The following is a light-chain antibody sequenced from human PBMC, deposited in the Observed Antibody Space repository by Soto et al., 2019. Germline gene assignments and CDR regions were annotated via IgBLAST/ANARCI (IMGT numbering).Light chain of an antibody. V-gene: IGKV1-5*01. J-gene: IGKJ1*01. Sequence: DIRMTQSPSTLSASVGDIVTSTCRASQSISGWLAWYQQKPGKAPKLLIYDASSLESGVPSRFSGSGSGTEFTLTITSLQPDDFATYYCQQYHSYWTFGQGTKVDIK. CDR2: DAS. CDR3: QQYHSYWT. CDR1: QSISGW.